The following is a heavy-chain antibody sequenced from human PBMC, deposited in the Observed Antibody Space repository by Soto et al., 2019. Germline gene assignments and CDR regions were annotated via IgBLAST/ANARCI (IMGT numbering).Heavy chain of an antibody. CDR2: IYPSDSDT. V-gene: IGHV5-51*01. J-gene: IGHJ4*02. CDR3: ARSTYYDILTGYY. CDR1: DYGFAVYW. Sequence: PGESLKISCKGSDYGFAVYWTAWVRQMPGKGLEWMGIIYPSDSDTRYSPSFQGQVTISADKSISTAYLQWSSLKASDTAMYYCARSTYYDILTGYYWGQGTLVTVSS. D-gene: IGHD3-9*01.